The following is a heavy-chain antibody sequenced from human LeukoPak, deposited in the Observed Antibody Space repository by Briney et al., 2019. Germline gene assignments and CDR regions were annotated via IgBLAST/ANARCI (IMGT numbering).Heavy chain of an antibody. Sequence: SETLSLTCTVSGGSISSYCWSWIRQPPGKGLEWIGYIYYSGSTNYNPSLKSRVTISVDTSKNQFSLKLSSVTAADTAVYYCARRTMVRGVDYWGQGTLVTVSS. CDR1: GGSISSYC. CDR3: ARRTMVRGVDY. V-gene: IGHV4-59*08. D-gene: IGHD3-10*01. J-gene: IGHJ4*02. CDR2: IYYSGST.